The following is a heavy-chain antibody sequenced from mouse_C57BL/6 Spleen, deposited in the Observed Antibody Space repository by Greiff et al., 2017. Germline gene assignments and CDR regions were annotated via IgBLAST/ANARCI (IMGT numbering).Heavy chain of an antibody. CDR2: ISNGGGST. CDR3: ARRDRKELFDY. Sequence: EVQLVESGGGLVQPGGSLKLSCAASGFTFSDYYMYWVRQTPEKRLEWVAYISNGGGSTYYPDTVKGRFTISRDNAKNTLYLQMSRLKSEDTAMYYCARRDRKELFDYWGQGTTLTVSS. CDR1: GFTFSDYY. V-gene: IGHV5-12*01. J-gene: IGHJ2*01.